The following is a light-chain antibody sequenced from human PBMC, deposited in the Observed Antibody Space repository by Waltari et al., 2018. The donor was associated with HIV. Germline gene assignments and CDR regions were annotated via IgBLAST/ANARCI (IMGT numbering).Light chain of an antibody. CDR3: GTWDSSLSTSF. Sequence: QPVLTQPHSVSATPGQKVPISCSGSSSHIGNNSVSCYQQVPGTAPKLLIYDNNKRPSGIPDRFSGSKSGTSATLGVTGLQTGDEADYYCGTWDSSLSTSFFGGGTKLTVL. CDR1: SSHIGNNS. CDR2: DNN. V-gene: IGLV1-51*01. J-gene: IGLJ2*01.